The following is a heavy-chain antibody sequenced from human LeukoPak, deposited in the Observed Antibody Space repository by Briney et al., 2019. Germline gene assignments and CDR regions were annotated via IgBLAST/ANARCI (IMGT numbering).Heavy chain of an antibody. J-gene: IGHJ4*02. Sequence: ASVKVSCKASGYTFTSYGISRVRQAPGQGLEWMGWISAYNGNTNYAQKLQGRVTMTTDTSTSTAYMELRSLRSDDTAVYYCARVPVPSPPAGIGGYYFDYWGQGTLVTVSS. CDR1: GYTFTSYG. CDR2: ISAYNGNT. V-gene: IGHV1-18*01. D-gene: IGHD6-13*01. CDR3: ARVPVPSPPAGIGGYYFDY.